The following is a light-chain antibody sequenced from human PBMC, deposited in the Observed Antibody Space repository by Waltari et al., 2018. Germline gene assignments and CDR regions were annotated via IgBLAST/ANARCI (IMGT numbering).Light chain of an antibody. CDR3: QQSYTSPEIT. V-gene: IGKV1-39*01. Sequence: DIQMTQSPSSLSAAVGDRVTITCRASRSISSYLNWYQQKPGKAPDLLIFAAYNLQFGVPLRFSGSGSGTDFSLTISGLQPEDSATYYCQQSYTSPEITFGGGTKVEIK. CDR1: RSISSY. J-gene: IGKJ4*01. CDR2: AAY.